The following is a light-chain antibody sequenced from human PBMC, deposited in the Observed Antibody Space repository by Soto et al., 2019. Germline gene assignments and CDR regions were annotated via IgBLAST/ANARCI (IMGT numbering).Light chain of an antibody. V-gene: IGKV3-20*01. CDR3: QQYGSSGT. J-gene: IGKJ1*01. CDR1: PGVTNY. Sequence: PWELATVLCSASPGVTNYLAWYQPTPGQAPRLLIYGASNRATCIPDRFSGSGSGTDFTLTISRLEPEDFAVYYCQQYGSSGTFGQGTKVDIK. CDR2: GAS.